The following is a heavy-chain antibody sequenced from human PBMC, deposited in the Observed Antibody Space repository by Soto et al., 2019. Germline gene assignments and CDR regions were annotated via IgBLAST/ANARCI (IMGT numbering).Heavy chain of an antibody. J-gene: IGHJ5*02. D-gene: IGHD3-22*01. CDR3: AGGPYYYDSSGYPPNGFDP. Sequence: SETLSLTCTVSGGSISSGDYYWSWIRQPPGKGLEWIGYIYYSGSTYYNPSLKSRVTISVDTSKNQFSLKLSSVTAADTAVYYCAGGPYYYDSSGYPPNGFDPWGQGTLVTVSS. CDR1: GGSISSGDYY. V-gene: IGHV4-30-4*01. CDR2: IYYSGST.